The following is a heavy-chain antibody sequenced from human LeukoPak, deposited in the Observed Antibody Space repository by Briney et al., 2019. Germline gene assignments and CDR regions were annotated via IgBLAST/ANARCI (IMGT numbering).Heavy chain of an antibody. CDR1: GFSFSDYG. J-gene: IGHJ4*02. CDR3: LSSGYVF. CDR2: IVSDGSRK. D-gene: IGHD3-22*01. Sequence: PGGSLRLSCAVSGFSFSDYGVHWVRQAPGKGLEWVAFIVSDGSRKYYMDSVKGRCTISRDNYMNMVYLQMNSLRPEDTALYLCLSSGYVFWGQGTLVTVSS. V-gene: IGHV3-30*02.